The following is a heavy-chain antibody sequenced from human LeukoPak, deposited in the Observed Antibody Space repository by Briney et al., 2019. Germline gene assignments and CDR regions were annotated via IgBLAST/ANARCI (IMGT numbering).Heavy chain of an antibody. D-gene: IGHD3-22*01. CDR1: GGSISSGDYY. Sequence: SETLSLTCTVSGGSISSGDYYWSWIRQPPGKGREWIGYIYYSGSTYYNPSLKSRVTISVDTSKNQFSLKLSSVTAADTAVYYCARAPRGYSSGYYFDYWGQGTLVTVSS. CDR2: IYYSGST. V-gene: IGHV4-30-4*08. J-gene: IGHJ4*02. CDR3: ARAPRGYSSGYYFDY.